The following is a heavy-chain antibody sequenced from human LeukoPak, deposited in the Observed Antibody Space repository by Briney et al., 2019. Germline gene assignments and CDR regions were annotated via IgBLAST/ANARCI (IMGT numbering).Heavy chain of an antibody. Sequence: ASVKVSCKASGYTFTGYYMHWVRQAPGQGLEWMGWINPNSGGTNYAQKFQGRVTMTRDTSISTAYMELSRLRSDDTAVYYCAKAIGPAVAVTDDYYYYYGMDVWGQGTTVTVSS. V-gene: IGHV1-2*02. D-gene: IGHD6-19*01. CDR2: INPNSGGT. CDR1: GYTFTGYY. CDR3: AKAIGPAVAVTDDYYYYYGMDV. J-gene: IGHJ6*02.